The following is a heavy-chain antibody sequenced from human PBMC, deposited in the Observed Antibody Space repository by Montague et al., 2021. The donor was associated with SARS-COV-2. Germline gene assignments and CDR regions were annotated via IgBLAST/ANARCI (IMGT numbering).Heavy chain of an antibody. CDR3: ARDMGVGYSYGQYYYYGMDV. V-gene: IGHV3-7*01. CDR2: IKQDGSEK. D-gene: IGHD5-18*01. CDR1: GFTFSRYW. Sequence: SLRLSCAASGFTFSRYWMSWVRQAPGKGLEWVANIKQDGSEKYYVDSVKGRFTISRDNAKNSLYLQMNSLRAEDTAVYYCARDMGVGYSYGQYYYYGMDVWGQGTTVTVSS. J-gene: IGHJ6*02.